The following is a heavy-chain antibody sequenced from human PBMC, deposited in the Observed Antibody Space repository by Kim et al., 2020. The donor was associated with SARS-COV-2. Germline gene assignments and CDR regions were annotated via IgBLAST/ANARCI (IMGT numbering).Heavy chain of an antibody. J-gene: IGHJ4*02. D-gene: IGHD1-1*01. CDR1: RDSFNIHW. V-gene: IGHV5-51*01. CDR3: ASQYRSTAQFDY. Sequence: GESLKISCTVSRDSFNIHWIAWVRQMPGKGLEWVGIIYPRDSNTTYSPSFQGLVTISADKSINTAYLQWTSLKASDTATYYCASQYRSTAQFDYWGQGTPVTVYS. CDR2: IYPRDSNT.